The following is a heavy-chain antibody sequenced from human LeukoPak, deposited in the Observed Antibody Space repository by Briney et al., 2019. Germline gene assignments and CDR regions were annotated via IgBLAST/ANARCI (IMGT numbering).Heavy chain of an antibody. J-gene: IGHJ4*02. CDR1: GFTFSIYA. CDR3: AKEFENMVRGVIDY. Sequence: GGSLRLSCAASGFTFSIYAMSWVRQAPGKGLEWVSAISGSGGSTYYADSVKGRFTISRDNSKNTLYLQMNSLRAEDTAGYYCAKEFENMVRGVIDYWGQGTLVTVSS. CDR2: ISGSGGST. V-gene: IGHV3-23*01. D-gene: IGHD3-10*01.